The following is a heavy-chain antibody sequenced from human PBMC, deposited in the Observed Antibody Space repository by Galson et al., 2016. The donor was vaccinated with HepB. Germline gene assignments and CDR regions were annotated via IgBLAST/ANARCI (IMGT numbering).Heavy chain of an antibody. J-gene: IGHJ4*02. CDR1: GASISNNYW. Sequence: SETLSLTCAVSGASISNNYWWSWVRQSPEKGLEWIGEIYQTGTANYDSSFTRRATISVATSKHQIPLRLDSVTAAAAVVYYCTGGPLGTTGTMAVDYWGQGTLVSVSS. CDR2: IYQTGTA. D-gene: IGHD1-26*01. CDR3: TGGPLGTTGTMAVDY. V-gene: IGHV4-4*02.